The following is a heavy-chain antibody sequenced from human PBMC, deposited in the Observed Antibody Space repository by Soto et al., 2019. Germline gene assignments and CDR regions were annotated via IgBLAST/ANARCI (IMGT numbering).Heavy chain of an antibody. CDR2: ISWDGGST. CDR1: GFTFDDYT. CDR3: AKDRARDCSGGSCYSFYYYYGMDV. D-gene: IGHD2-15*01. Sequence: PGGSLRLSCAASGFTFDDYTMHWVRQAPGKGLEWVSLISWDGGSTYYADSVKGRFTISRDNSKNSLYLQMNSLRTEDTALYYCAKDRARDCSGGSCYSFYYYYGMDVWGQGTTVTVS. V-gene: IGHV3-43*01. J-gene: IGHJ6*02.